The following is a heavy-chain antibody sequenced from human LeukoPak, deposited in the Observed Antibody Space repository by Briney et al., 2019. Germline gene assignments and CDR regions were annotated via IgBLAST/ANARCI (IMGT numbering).Heavy chain of an antibody. CDR1: GASISSGGYS. Sequence: PSQTLSLTCAVSGASISSGGYSWSWIRQPPGKGLEWIGYTFHSGSTYYNPSLKSRVTILVDRSKNQFSLKLSSVTAADTAVYYCARAGSLSSSWSLFGYWGQGTLLTVSS. J-gene: IGHJ4*02. CDR2: TFHSGST. D-gene: IGHD6-13*01. CDR3: ARAGSLSSSWSLFGY. V-gene: IGHV4-30-2*01.